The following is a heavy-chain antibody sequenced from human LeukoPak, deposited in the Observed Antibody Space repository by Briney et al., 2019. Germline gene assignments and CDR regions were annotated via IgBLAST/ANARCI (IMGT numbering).Heavy chain of an antibody. J-gene: IGHJ6*02. D-gene: IGHD2-15*01. CDR2: IIPIFGTA. V-gene: IGHV1-69*13. Sequence: GASVKVSCKASGGTFSSYAISWVRQAPGQGLEWMGGIIPIFGTANYAQKFQGRVTITADESTSTAYMELRSLRSDDTAVYYCARDPLVVVAATYYYYYGMDVWGQGTAVTVSS. CDR1: GGTFSSYA. CDR3: ARDPLVVVAATYYYYYGMDV.